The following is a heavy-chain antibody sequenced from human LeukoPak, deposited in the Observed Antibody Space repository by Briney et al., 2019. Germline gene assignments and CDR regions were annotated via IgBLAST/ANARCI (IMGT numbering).Heavy chain of an antibody. CDR1: GYTFTGYY. J-gene: IGHJ4*02. CDR2: INPNSGGT. D-gene: IGHD3-22*01. CDR3: ARDLIGSDYYDSSGYYRGEGTIDY. Sequence: GASVKVSCKASGYTFTGYYMHWVRQAPGQGLEWMGWINPNSGGTNYAQKFQGRVTMTRDTSISTAYMELSRLRSDDTAVYYCARDLIGSDYYDSSGYYRGEGTIDYWGQGTLVTVSS. V-gene: IGHV1-2*02.